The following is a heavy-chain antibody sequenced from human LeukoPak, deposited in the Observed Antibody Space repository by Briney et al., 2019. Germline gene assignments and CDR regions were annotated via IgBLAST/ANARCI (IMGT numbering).Heavy chain of an antibody. J-gene: IGHJ5*02. CDR2: INPNSGGT. D-gene: IGHD2-2*01. CDR1: GYTFTGYY. CDR3: AGGDIVVVPAAMAVSP. Sequence: ASVKVSCKASGYTFTGYYMHWVRQAPGQGLEWMGWINPNSGGTNYAQKFQGRVTMTRDTSISTAYMELSRLRSDDTAVYYCAGGDIVVVPAAMAVSPWGQGTLVTVSS. V-gene: IGHV1-2*02.